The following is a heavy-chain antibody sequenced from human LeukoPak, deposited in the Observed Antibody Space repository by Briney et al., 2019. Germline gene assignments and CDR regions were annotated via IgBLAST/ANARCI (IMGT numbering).Heavy chain of an antibody. J-gene: IGHJ4*02. CDR3: AGSYYNVFDY. CDR1: GFTFSIYE. V-gene: IGHV3-33*08. D-gene: IGHD3-10*01. Sequence: GGSLRLSCAASGFTFSIYEMNWVRQAPGKGLEWVALIWYDGSNKYYADSVKGRFTISRDNSKNTLYLQMNSLRAEDTAVYYCAGSYYNVFDYWGRGTLVTVSS. CDR2: IWYDGSNK.